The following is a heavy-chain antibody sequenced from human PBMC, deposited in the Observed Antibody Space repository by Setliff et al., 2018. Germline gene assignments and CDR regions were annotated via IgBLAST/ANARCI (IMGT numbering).Heavy chain of an antibody. CDR3: ARDRWKVIVNRGDDAFDL. D-gene: IGHD3-22*01. CDR2: VHYDGVNK. V-gene: IGHV3-30*02. J-gene: IGHJ3*01. Sequence: PGGSLRLSCAASGFTFSTYYMHWVRQPPGKGLEWVAFVHYDGVNKHYRDSVKGRFTISRDNSKNTLYLQMNNLRDEDTAVYYCARDRWKVIVNRGDDAFDLWGQGTMVTVSS. CDR1: GFTFSTYY.